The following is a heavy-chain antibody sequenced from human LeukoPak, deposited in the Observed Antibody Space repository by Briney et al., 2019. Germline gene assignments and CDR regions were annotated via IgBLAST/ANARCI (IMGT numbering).Heavy chain of an antibody. D-gene: IGHD4-11*01. CDR1: GFTFSSYS. J-gene: IGHJ4*02. CDR3: ARDPTKIYSNYYFDY. V-gene: IGHV3-48*02. Sequence: PGGSLRLSCAVSGFTFSSYSMNWVRQAPGKGLEWVSYISSSSSTIYYADSVKGRFTISRDNAKNSLYLQMNSLRDEDTAVYYCARDPTKIYSNYYFDYWGQGTLVTVSS. CDR2: ISSSSSTI.